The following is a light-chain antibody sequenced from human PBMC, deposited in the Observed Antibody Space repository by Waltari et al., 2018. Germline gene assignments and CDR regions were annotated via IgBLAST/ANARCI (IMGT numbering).Light chain of an antibody. CDR3: CSYTTTTTWV. J-gene: IGLJ3*02. CDR2: GVS. Sequence: QSALTQPASVYGSPGQSITISCSGTGSDIGGFNYVSWYQQRPGKAPKLLIYGVSQRPSGCSDRFSGSKSCNRASLTISGLQAEDDSDYYCCSYTTTTTWVFGGGTKLTVL. V-gene: IGLV2-14*03. CDR1: GSDIGGFNY.